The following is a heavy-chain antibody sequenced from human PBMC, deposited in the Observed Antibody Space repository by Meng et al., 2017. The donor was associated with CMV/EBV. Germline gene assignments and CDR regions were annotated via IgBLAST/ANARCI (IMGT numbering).Heavy chain of an antibody. CDR2: INPSGGST. J-gene: IGHJ5*02. CDR1: GSTFSSYH. D-gene: IGHD6-6*01. V-gene: IGHV1-46*01. CDR3: AREEGIAARSDWFDP. Sequence: LVRYGAEVQKPGASVRVSSKAAGSTFSSYHMHCVLQDPGQGLEWMGIINPSGGSTSYAQTFQGRVTMTRDTSTSTVYMELSSLRSEDTAVYYCAREEGIAARSDWFDPWGQGTLVTVSS.